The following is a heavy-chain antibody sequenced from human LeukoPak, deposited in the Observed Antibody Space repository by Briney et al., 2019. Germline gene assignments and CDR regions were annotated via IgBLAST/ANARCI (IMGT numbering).Heavy chain of an antibody. CDR3: ARWRRSGSYTGFDY. D-gene: IGHD1-26*01. CDR1: GFTFSSYS. Sequence: GGSLRLSCAASGFTFSSYSMNWVRQAPGKGLEWVSSISSSSSYIYYADSVKGRFTISRDNAKNSLYLQMNSLRAEDTAVYYCARWRRSGSYTGFDYWGQETLVTVSS. CDR2: ISSSSSYI. V-gene: IGHV3-21*01. J-gene: IGHJ4*02.